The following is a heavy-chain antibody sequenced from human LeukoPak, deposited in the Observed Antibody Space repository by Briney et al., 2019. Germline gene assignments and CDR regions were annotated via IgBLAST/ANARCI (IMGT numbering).Heavy chain of an antibody. CDR3: ARESRFGESFFDY. J-gene: IGHJ4*02. Sequence: PGGSLRLSCAASGFIVSTNDMSWVRQAPGKWLEWVSITYSDGGTYYAESVKGRFTIPRDNSKNTLYLQMNSLRAEDTAVYYCARESRFGESFFDYWGQGTLVTVSS. V-gene: IGHV3-53*01. D-gene: IGHD3-10*01. CDR2: TYSDGGT. CDR1: GFIVSTND.